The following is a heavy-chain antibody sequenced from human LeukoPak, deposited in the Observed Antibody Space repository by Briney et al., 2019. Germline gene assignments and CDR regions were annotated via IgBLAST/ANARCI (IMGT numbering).Heavy chain of an antibody. V-gene: IGHV3-23*01. CDR1: GFTFSAYA. J-gene: IGHJ4*01. CDR2: IRGNRERT. CDR3: AREQSGTRGWYTVDY. Sequence: GGSLRLSCAASGFTFSAYAITWVRQAPGKGLEWVSAIRGNRERTYYADSVRGRFTISRDNSKDTVYLQISTLRVEDTAVYYCAREQSGTRGWYTVDYWGQGALGAVSS. D-gene: IGHD6-19*01.